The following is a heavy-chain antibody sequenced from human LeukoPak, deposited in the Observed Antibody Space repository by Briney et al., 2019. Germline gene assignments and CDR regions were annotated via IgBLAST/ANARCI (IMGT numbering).Heavy chain of an antibody. CDR3: AREVPYYGMDV. CDR1: GFTFSSYN. J-gene: IGHJ6*02. V-gene: IGHV3-53*01. CDR2: IYSGGST. Sequence: GGSLRLSCAASGFTFSSYNMSWVRQAPGKGLEWVSVIYSGGSTYYADSVKGRFTISRDNSKNTLYLQMNSLRAEDTAVYYCAREVPYYGMDVWGQGTTVTVSS.